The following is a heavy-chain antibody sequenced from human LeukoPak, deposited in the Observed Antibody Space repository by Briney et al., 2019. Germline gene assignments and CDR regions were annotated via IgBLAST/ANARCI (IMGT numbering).Heavy chain of an antibody. D-gene: IGHD4-17*01. Sequence: GGSLRLSCAASGFTFSSYWMHWVRQAPGKGLEWVSYISSSGTTIYYADSVKGRFTISRDNAKNSLYLQMNSLRVEDTAIYYCARDRYGDENYWGQGVLVTVSS. V-gene: IGHV3-48*04. CDR3: ARDRYGDENY. CDR1: GFTFSSYW. CDR2: ISSSGTTI. J-gene: IGHJ4*02.